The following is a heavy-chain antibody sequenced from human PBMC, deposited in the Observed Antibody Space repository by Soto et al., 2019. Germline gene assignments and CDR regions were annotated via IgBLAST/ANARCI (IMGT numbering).Heavy chain of an antibody. CDR3: ASPHTAMDLEYFQY. CDR2: IIPIFGTA. V-gene: IGHV1-69*13. Sequence: SVKVSCKASGGTFSSYAISWVRQAPGQGLEWMGGIIPIFGTANYAQKFQGRVTITADESTSTAYMELSSLRSEDTAVYYCASPHTAMDLEYFQYWGQGTLVTVSS. CDR1: GGTFSSYA. J-gene: IGHJ1*01. D-gene: IGHD5-18*01.